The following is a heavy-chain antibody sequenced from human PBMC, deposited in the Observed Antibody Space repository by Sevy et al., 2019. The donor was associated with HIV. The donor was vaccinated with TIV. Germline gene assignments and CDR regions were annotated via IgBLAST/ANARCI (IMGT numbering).Heavy chain of an antibody. V-gene: IGHV3-23*01. J-gene: IGHJ5*02. CDR3: ARVGGREVTSLDNWFDP. CDR2: ISGGADTT. Sequence: GGSLRLSCAASGFTFDNYAMSWVRQAPEKGLEWVSTISGGADTTYYADSVKGRFTISSDSSKDTLYLQMKSLRVEDTAVYYCARVGGREVTSLDNWFDPWGQGTLVTVSS. CDR1: GFTFDNYA. D-gene: IGHD3-16*01.